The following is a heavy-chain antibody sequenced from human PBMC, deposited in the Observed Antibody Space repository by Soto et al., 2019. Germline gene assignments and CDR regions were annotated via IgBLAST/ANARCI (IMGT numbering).Heavy chain of an antibody. CDR1: GDSISSSYS. J-gene: IGHJ4*02. CDR2: VSHSGIT. V-gene: IGHV4-59*12. D-gene: IGHD2-8*01. CDR3: AREYCANDVCFQPDY. Sequence: SETLSLTCTVSGDSISSSYSWSWIRQPPGRGLEWIGYVSHSGITRYNPSLQSRVSMSVDTSRNQFSLKLNSVTAADTAVYFCAREYCANDVCFQPDYWGQGALVTSPQ.